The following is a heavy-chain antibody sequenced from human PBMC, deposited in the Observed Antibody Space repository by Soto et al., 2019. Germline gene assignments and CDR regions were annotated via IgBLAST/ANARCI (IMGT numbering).Heavy chain of an antibody. D-gene: IGHD2-15*01. CDR1: GFTFSSYA. CDR3: AKVPRVVPTTRPFDY. CDR2: ISGSSGTT. J-gene: IGHJ4*02. V-gene: IGHV3-23*01. Sequence: GGSLRLSCAASGFTFSSYAMSWVRQAPGKGLEWVSIISGSSGTTYYADSVKGRFAISRDNSKNTLYLQMNSLGAEDSAIYYCAKVPRVVPTTRPFDYWGQGTLVTVSS.